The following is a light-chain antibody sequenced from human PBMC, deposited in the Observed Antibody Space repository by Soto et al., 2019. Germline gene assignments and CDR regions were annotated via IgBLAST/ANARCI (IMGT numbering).Light chain of an antibody. Sequence: IVLTQSPGTLSSSPGEGATLSCRAIQSVISNYLAWYQQKPGLAPKLPIYGASSRATDIPDRFSGSGSGTDFNLTISRLEPEDFAVYYCQQYGSSPYTFGQGTKLEIK. J-gene: IGKJ2*01. CDR1: QSVISNY. CDR3: QQYGSSPYT. CDR2: GAS. V-gene: IGKV3-20*01.